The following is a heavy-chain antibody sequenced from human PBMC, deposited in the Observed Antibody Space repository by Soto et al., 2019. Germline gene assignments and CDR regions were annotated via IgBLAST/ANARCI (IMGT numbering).Heavy chain of an antibody. V-gene: IGHV6-1*01. Sequence: SQTLSLTCAISGDSVSSNSAAWNWIRQSPSRGLEWLGRTYYRSKWYNDYAVSVKSRITINPDTSKNQFSLQLNSVTPEDTAVYYCARDRLGGSGSYTRDAFDIRGQGTMVTVSS. CDR3: ARDRLGGSGSYTRDAFDI. CDR1: GDSVSSNSAA. J-gene: IGHJ3*02. CDR2: TYYRSKWYN. D-gene: IGHD3-10*01.